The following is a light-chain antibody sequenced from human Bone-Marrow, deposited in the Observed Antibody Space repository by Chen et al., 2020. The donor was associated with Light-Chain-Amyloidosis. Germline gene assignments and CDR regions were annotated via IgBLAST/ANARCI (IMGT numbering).Light chain of an antibody. CDR3: QVWDRSSDRPV. CDR1: NTGSTS. J-gene: IGLJ3*02. Sequence: SSLLTQPSSASVAPGQTATIACGGNNTGSTSVHWYQQTPGQPPLLVVDDDSDRPSGIPARLSGSNSGNTATLTISRVEAGDEADYYCQVWDRSSDRPVFGGGTKLTVL. CDR2: DDS. V-gene: IGLV3-21*02.